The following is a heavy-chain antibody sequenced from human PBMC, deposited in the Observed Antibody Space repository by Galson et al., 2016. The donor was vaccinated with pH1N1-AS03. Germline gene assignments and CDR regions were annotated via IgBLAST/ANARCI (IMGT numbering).Heavy chain of an antibody. V-gene: IGHV1-18*04. Sequence: SVKVSCKASGYSFPTYSFNWVRQAPGQGLEWLGWISAYSGDTHYARKFQGRVTLTTDTSTSTAYMELRSLTSDDTAVYYCAGAHYNADYVPDFWGQGTLVTVSP. D-gene: IGHD4-17*01. CDR1: GYSFPTYS. CDR2: ISAYSGDT. CDR3: AGAHYNADYVPDF. J-gene: IGHJ4*02.